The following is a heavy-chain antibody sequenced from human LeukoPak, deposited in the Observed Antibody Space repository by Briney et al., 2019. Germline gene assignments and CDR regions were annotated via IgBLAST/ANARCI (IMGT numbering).Heavy chain of an antibody. CDR2: IYYSGST. Sequence: PSETLSLTCIVSGGSISSYYWSWMRQPPGKGLEWIGDIYYSGSTNYNPSLRSRVTISVDTSKNQLSLKLNSATAADTAVYYCVRLGPGVPAAMWFDTWGQGTLVTVSS. CDR1: GGSISSYY. CDR3: VRLGPGVPAAMWFDT. J-gene: IGHJ5*02. D-gene: IGHD2-2*01. V-gene: IGHV4-59*08.